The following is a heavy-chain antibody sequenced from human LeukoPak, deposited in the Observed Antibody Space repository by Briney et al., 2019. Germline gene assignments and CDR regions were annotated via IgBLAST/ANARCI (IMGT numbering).Heavy chain of an antibody. Sequence: SGPTLVNPTQTLTLTCTFSGFSLSTSGVGVGWIRQPPGKALEWLALFYWNDDKRYSPSLKSRLTITKDTSKDQVVLTMTNMDPVDTATYYCAHTVSYGDYVSWYFDLWGRGTLVTVSS. CDR2: FYWNDDK. J-gene: IGHJ2*01. CDR1: GFSLSTSGVG. V-gene: IGHV2-5*01. D-gene: IGHD4-17*01. CDR3: AHTVSYGDYVSWYFDL.